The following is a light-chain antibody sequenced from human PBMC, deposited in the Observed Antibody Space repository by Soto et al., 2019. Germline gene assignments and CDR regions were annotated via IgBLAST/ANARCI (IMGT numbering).Light chain of an antibody. CDR2: AAS. V-gene: IGKV1-39*01. Sequence: DIQLTQSPSSLSASVGDRVTITCRARQSISSYLNWYQQKPGKAPKCLIYAASSLQSGVPSRFSGSGSGTDFTLTISSLQPEDFATYFCQQSYSSPYTFGPGTKVDIK. CDR3: QQSYSSPYT. J-gene: IGKJ3*01. CDR1: QSISSY.